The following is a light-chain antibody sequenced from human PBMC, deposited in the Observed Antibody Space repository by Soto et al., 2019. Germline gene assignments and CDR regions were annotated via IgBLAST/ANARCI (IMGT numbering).Light chain of an antibody. J-gene: IGLJ1*01. CDR1: SSSVCYYEY. CDR3: SSYKRTSRVYV. CDR2: EVS. Sequence: QSTLTQPASVSFAPEQSITISWTGTSSSVCYYEYVSWSQQHTGKGHRIMIYEVSNRTSGVSNRFSGSKSGNTASLTIYGPKAEDETEYFCSSYKRTSRVYVFGTGNKVTVL. V-gene: IGLV2-14*01.